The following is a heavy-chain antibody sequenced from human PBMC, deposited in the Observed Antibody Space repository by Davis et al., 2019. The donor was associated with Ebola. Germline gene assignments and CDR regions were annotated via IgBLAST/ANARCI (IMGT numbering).Heavy chain of an antibody. CDR1: GYSFTSYW. Sequence: GESLKISCKGSGYSFTSYWIGWVRQMPGKGLEWMGIIYPGDSDTRYSPSFQGQVTISADKSISTAYLQWSSLKASDTATYYCARLRDIVVVPAKYRCGGSCYSGAYFDYWGQGTLVTVSS. CDR3: ARLRDIVVVPAKYRCGGSCYSGAYFDY. J-gene: IGHJ4*02. V-gene: IGHV5-51*01. D-gene: IGHD2-2*01. CDR2: IYPGDSDT.